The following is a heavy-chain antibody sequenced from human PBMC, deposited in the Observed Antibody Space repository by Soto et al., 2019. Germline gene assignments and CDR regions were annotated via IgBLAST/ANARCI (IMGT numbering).Heavy chain of an antibody. Sequence: GGSLRLSCAASGFTFSSYGMHWVRQAPGKGLEWVAVISYDGGNKYYADSVKGRFTISRDNPKNTLYLQMNSLRTEDTAVYYCAKVLGYCSSSTCSREAYYYYGMDVWGQGTTVTV. D-gene: IGHD2-2*01. CDR3: AKVLGYCSSSTCSREAYYYYGMDV. J-gene: IGHJ6*02. CDR2: ISYDGGNK. V-gene: IGHV3-30*18. CDR1: GFTFSSYG.